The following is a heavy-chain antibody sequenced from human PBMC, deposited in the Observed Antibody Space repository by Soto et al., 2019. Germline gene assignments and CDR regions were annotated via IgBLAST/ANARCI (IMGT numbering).Heavy chain of an antibody. Sequence: QVQLVESGGGVVQPGRSLRLSCAASGFTFSSYGMHWVRQAPGKGLEWVAVISYDGSNKYYADSVKGRFTISRDNSKNTLDLQMSSLRAEDTAVYYCAKGRYYYDSSGYSYFDYWGQGTLVTVSS. CDR2: ISYDGSNK. V-gene: IGHV3-30*18. CDR1: GFTFSSYG. J-gene: IGHJ4*02. D-gene: IGHD3-22*01. CDR3: AKGRYYYDSSGYSYFDY.